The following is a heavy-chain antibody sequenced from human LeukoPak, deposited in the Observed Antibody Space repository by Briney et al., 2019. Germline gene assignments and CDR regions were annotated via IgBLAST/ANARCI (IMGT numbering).Heavy chain of an antibody. D-gene: IGHD5-18*01. CDR1: GDSVSSNSAA. CDR2: TYYRSKWYN. CDR3: ARATELPTPLHPADTAMAYYYYYGMDV. J-gene: IGHJ6*02. Sequence: SQTLSLTCAISGDSVSSNSAAWNWIRQSPSRGLEWLGRTYYRSKWYNDYAVSVKSRITINPDTSKNQFSLQLNSVTPEDTAVYYCARATELPTPLHPADTAMAYYYYYGMDVWGQGTTVTVSS. V-gene: IGHV6-1*01.